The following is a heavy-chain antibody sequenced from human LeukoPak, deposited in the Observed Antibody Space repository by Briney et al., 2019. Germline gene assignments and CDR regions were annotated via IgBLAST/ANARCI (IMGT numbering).Heavy chain of an antibody. CDR3: ARSRGSGSYFDY. D-gene: IGHD1-26*01. Sequence: SETLSLTCTVSGYSISSGYYWGWIRQPPGKGLEWIGSIYHSGSTYYNPSLKSRVTISVDTSKNQFSLKLSSVTAADTAVYYCARSRGSGSYFDYWGQGTLVTVSS. CDR2: IYHSGST. CDR1: GYSISSGYY. J-gene: IGHJ4*02. V-gene: IGHV4-38-2*02.